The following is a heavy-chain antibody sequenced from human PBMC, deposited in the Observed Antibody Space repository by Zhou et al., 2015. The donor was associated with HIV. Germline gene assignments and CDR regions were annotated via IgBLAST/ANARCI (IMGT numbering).Heavy chain of an antibody. V-gene: IGHV1-69*05. CDR2: IIPIFGTA. D-gene: IGHD6-19*01. Sequence: QVQLVQSGAEVKKPGSSVKVSCKASGGTFSSYAISWVRQAPGQGLEWMGGIIPIFGTANYAQKFQGWVTMTRDTSISTAYMELSRLRSDDTAVYYCARWYSSGWYDYWGQGTLVTVSS. CDR3: ARWYSSGWYDY. J-gene: IGHJ4*02. CDR1: GGTFSSYA.